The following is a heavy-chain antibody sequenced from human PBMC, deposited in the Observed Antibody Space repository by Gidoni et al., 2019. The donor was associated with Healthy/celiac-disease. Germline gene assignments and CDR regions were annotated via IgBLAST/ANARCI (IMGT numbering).Heavy chain of an antibody. CDR1: GFTFSSYA. V-gene: IGHV3-23*01. CDR3: AKDPDIVVVTATGGDY. D-gene: IGHD2-21*02. CDR2: ISGSGGST. Sequence: EVQLLESGGGLVQPGGSLRLSCAASGFTFSSYAMSWVRQAPGKGLEWVSAISGSGGSTYYADSVKGRFTISRDNSKNTLYQQMNSLRAEDTAVYYCAKDPDIVVVTATGGDYWGQGTLVTVS. J-gene: IGHJ4*02.